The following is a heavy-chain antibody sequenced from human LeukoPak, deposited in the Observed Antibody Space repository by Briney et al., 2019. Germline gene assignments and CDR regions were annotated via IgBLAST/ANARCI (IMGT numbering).Heavy chain of an antibody. CDR1: GYTFTNYG. V-gene: IGHV1-18*04. D-gene: IGHD2-2*01. CDR3: ARGYCRSTSCHEPPLYGMDV. CDR2: FSTYSGNT. Sequence: ASVKVSCKASGYTFTNYGFSWVRQAPGQGLEWMGWFSTYSGNTNYAQQLQGRVTMTSDTSTSTVYMELRSLRSDDTAVYYCARGYCRSTSCHEPPLYGMDVWGQGTTVTVS. J-gene: IGHJ6*02.